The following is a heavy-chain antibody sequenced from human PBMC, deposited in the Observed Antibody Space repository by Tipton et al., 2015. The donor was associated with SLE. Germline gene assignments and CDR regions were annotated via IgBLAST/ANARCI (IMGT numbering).Heavy chain of an antibody. J-gene: IGHJ4*02. D-gene: IGHD6-6*01. CDR2: ISGSGGST. CDR1: GFTFSSYA. CDR3: AKSSSSSPFWDY. Sequence: GSLRLSCAASGFTFSSYAMSWVRQAPGKGLEWVSAISGSGGSTYYADSVKGRSTISRDNSKNTLYLQMNSLRAEDTAVYYCAKSSSSSPFWDYWGQGTLVTVSS. V-gene: IGHV3-23*01.